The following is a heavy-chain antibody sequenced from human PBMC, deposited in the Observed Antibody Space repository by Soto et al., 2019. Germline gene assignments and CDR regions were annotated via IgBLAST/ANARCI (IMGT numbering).Heavy chain of an antibody. CDR1: GYIFVNYG. CDR3: VMVDNYVTPTPQDV. D-gene: IGHD3-16*01. J-gene: IGHJ6*02. Sequence: QVQLVQSGDEGKKPGASVKVSCKASGYIFVNYGIAWGQQAPGQGLEWMGWISPYTGNTHSATKVQGRLTMTTDTSTSTAYMDLRSLTSDDTAVYYCVMVDNYVTPTPQDVWGQGTTVTVSS. V-gene: IGHV1-18*01. CDR2: ISPYTGNT.